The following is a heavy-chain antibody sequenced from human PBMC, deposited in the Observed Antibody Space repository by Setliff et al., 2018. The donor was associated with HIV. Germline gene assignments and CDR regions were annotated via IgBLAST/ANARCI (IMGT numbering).Heavy chain of an antibody. Sequence: PSETLSLTCTVSGGTINRSGYYWGWIRQPPGRGLEWIGSIYYSGSTYYNPSFNSRVTISVDTSKNQFSLKLYSVTAADTAMYYCVRSYDILTGPTPGVFDIWGQGTMVTVSS. CDR1: GGTINRSGYY. CDR2: IYYSGST. CDR3: VRSYDILTGPTPGVFDI. J-gene: IGHJ3*02. V-gene: IGHV4-39*01. D-gene: IGHD3-9*01.